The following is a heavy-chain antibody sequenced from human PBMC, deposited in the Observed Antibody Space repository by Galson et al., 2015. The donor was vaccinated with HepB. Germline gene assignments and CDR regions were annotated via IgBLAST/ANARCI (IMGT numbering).Heavy chain of an antibody. V-gene: IGHV3-30*04. J-gene: IGHJ4*02. D-gene: IGHD2-21*02. CDR3: VVVTNMLRD. Sequence: SLRLSCATSGFTFSKYAVNWVRQAPGEGLEWVAVISNDGSKKYYAESVKGRFTISRDNSKNMLFLQMNSLKTDDTAVYYAVVVTNMLRDWGQGTLVTVSS. CDR1: GFTFSKYA. CDR2: ISNDGSKK.